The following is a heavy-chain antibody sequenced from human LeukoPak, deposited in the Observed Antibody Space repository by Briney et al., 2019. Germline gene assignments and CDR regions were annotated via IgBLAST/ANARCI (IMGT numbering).Heavy chain of an antibody. CDR1: GFTFSSYS. CDR2: ISSSSSYI. CDR3: AREYDYGDYVNAFDI. Sequence: PGGSLRLPCAASGFTFSSYSMNWVRQAPGKGLEWVSSISSSSSYIYYADSVKGRFTISRDNAKNSLYLQMNSLRAEDTAVYYCAREYDYGDYVNAFDIWGQGTMVTVSS. D-gene: IGHD4-17*01. V-gene: IGHV3-21*01. J-gene: IGHJ3*02.